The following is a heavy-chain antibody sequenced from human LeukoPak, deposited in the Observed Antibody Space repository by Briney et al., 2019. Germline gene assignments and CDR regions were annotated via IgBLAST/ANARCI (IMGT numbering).Heavy chain of an antibody. CDR1: GYTFTSYG. D-gene: IGHD5-24*01. CDR3: ARDNSVRDEAWWFNP. J-gene: IGHJ5*02. Sequence: ASVKVSCKASGYTFTSYGISWVRQAPGQGPEWMGVISPSGGSTTYAQKFQGRVTLTRDMSTSTDYLELSSLRSEDAAVYYCARDNSVRDEAWWFNPWGQGTLVTVSS. V-gene: IGHV1-46*01. CDR2: ISPSGGST.